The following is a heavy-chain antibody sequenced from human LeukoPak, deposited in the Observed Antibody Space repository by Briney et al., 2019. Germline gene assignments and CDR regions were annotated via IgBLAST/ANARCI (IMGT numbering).Heavy chain of an antibody. J-gene: IGHJ4*02. CDR3: AREWELLSVFDY. CDR1: GFTLTSYV. V-gene: IGHV3-30*16. CDR2: ISYDGSNK. Sequence: GGALRLSRAAPGFTLTSYVFYWVRQAPGKGLGWVAVISYDGSNKYYADSVKGRFTISRDNSKNTLYLQMNSLRAEDTAVYYCAREWELLSVFDYWGQGTLVTVSS. D-gene: IGHD1-26*01.